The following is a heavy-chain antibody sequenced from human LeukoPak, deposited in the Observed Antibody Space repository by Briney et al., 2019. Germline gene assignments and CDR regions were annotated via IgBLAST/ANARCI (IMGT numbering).Heavy chain of an antibody. J-gene: IGHJ4*02. D-gene: IGHD4-17*01. Sequence: PGGSLRLSCAASGFTFSSYWMSWVRQAPGKGLEWVANIKRDGSEKYYVDSVKGRFTISRDNAKNSLYLQMNSLRAEEAAVYYCARGYGDSIHFAYWGQGTLVTVSS. CDR1: GFTFSSYW. CDR3: ARGYGDSIHFAY. CDR2: IKRDGSEK. V-gene: IGHV3-7*04.